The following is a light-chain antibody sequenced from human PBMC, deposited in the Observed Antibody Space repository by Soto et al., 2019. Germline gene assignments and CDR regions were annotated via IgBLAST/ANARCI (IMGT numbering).Light chain of an antibody. CDR1: QTVRNNY. J-gene: IGKJ1*01. Sequence: LSQSPGTLSMSSGERATLSCRASQTVRNNYLAWYQQKPGQAPRLLIYDASSRATGIPDRFSGGGSGTDFTLTISRLEPEDFAVYYCQQYDRSPTTFGQGTKVDIK. CDR2: DAS. CDR3: QQYDRSPTT. V-gene: IGKV3-20*01.